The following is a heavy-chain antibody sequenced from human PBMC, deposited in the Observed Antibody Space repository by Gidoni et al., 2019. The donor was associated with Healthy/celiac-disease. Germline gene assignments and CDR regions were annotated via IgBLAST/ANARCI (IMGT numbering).Heavy chain of an antibody. Sequence: QVTLKESGPALVKPTQTLTLTCTFSGFSLSTSGMRVSWIRQSPGKALEWLARIDWDDDKFYNTSLKTRLTISKDTSKNQVLLTMTNMDPVNTATYYCARGPYCSGGSCYSDAFDIWGQGTMVTGSS. V-gene: IGHV2-70*04. CDR3: ARGPYCSGGSCYSDAFDI. CDR2: IDWDDDK. D-gene: IGHD2-15*01. CDR1: GFSLSTSGMR. J-gene: IGHJ3*02.